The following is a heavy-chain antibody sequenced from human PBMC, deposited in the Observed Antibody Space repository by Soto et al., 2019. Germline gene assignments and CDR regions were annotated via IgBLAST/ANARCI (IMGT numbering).Heavy chain of an antibody. J-gene: IGHJ4*02. CDR3: TTGLVSSGSYYVAYGPSRKSDY. V-gene: IGHV3-15*07. Sequence: PGGSLRLSCAASGFTFSNAWMNWVRQAPGKGLEWVGRIKSKTDGGTTDYAAPVKGRFTISRDDSKNTLYLQMNSLKTEDTAVYYCTTGLVSSGSYYVAYGPSRKSDYWGQGTLVTVSS. CDR1: GFTFSNAW. D-gene: IGHD1-26*01. CDR2: IKSKTDGGTT.